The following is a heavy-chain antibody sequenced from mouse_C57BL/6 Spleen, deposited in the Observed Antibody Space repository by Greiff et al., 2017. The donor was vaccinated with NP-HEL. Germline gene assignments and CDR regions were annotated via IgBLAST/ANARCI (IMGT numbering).Heavy chain of an antibody. CDR1: GYAFSSSW. CDR2: IYPGDGDT. J-gene: IGHJ2*01. V-gene: IGHV1-82*01. D-gene: IGHD2-5*01. Sequence: QVQLQQSGPELVKPGASVKISCKASGYAFSSSWMNWVKQRPGTGLEWIGRIYPGDGDTNYNGKFKGKATLTADKSSSTAYMQLSSLTSEDSAVYFCARGDSNYDYWGQGTTLTVSS. CDR3: ARGDSNYDY.